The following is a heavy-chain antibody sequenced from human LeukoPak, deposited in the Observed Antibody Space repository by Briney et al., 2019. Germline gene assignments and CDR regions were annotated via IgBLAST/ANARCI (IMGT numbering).Heavy chain of an antibody. CDR2: INHSGST. CDR1: GGSFSGYY. V-gene: IGHV4-34*01. J-gene: IGHJ6*02. Sequence: SETLSLTCAVYGGSFSGYYWSWIRQPPGKGLEWIGEINHSGSTNCNPSLKSRVTISVDTSKNQFSLKLSSVTAADTAVYYCATRGYSYGRNHGMDVWGQGTTVTVSS. D-gene: IGHD5-18*01. CDR3: ATRGYSYGRNHGMDV.